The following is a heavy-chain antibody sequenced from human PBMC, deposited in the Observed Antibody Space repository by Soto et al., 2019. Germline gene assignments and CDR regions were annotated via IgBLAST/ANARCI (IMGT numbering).Heavy chain of an antibody. J-gene: IGHJ6*02. CDR1: DNTFTHYG. Sequence: ASVKVSCKSSDNTFTHYGINWVRQAPGQGLEWMGWISGYNGNTRYAQKFQDRVTMTADTSTRTAFMEVRSLTSDDTGVYFCSATGGNYFGLDVWGQGTTVTVSS. D-gene: IGHD2-8*02. CDR3: SATGGNYFGLDV. CDR2: ISGYNGNT. V-gene: IGHV1-18*01.